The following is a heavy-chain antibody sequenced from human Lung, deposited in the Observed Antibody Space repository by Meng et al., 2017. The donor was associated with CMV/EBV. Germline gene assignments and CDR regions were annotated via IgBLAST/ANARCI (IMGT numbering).Heavy chain of an antibody. J-gene: IGHJ4*02. CDR3: ATAAQLLWFGEGKNYFDH. V-gene: IGHV3-30*04. Sequence: FNDHATHWVREAAGKGREWEAVIAYDGSIKYNADSMKGRFTNARENSKNTLYLQMNTLGAENTAVYYCATAAQLLWFGEGKNYFDHWGQGTLVTVSS. CDR2: IAYDGSIK. CDR1: FNDHA. D-gene: IGHD3-10*01.